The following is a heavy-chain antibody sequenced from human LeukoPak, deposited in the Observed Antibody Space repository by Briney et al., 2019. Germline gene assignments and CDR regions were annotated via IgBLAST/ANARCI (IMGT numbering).Heavy chain of an antibody. CDR2: IKRDGSET. J-gene: IGHJ4*02. D-gene: IGHD6-13*01. CDR1: GFTFSNYW. V-gene: IGHV3-7*01. Sequence: PGGSLRLSCAASGFTFSNYWMSWVRQAPGKGLEWVANIKRDGSETYYLDSVKGRFTISRDDSKNSLYLQMNSLRAEDTAVYYCARETAAGFDYWGQGTLVTVSS. CDR3: ARETAAGFDY.